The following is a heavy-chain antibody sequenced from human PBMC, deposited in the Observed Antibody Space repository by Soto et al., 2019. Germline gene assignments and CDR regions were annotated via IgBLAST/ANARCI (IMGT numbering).Heavy chain of an antibody. D-gene: IGHD6-19*01. J-gene: IGHJ5*02. CDR2: ISYDGSNK. CDR1: GFTFSSYG. Sequence: GGSLRLSCAASGFTFSSYGMHWARQAPGKGLEWVAVISYDGSNKYYADSVKGRFTISRDNSKNTLYLQMNSLRAEDTAVYYCAKDPGEWLVAWFDPWGQGTLVTVSS. V-gene: IGHV3-30*18. CDR3: AKDPGEWLVAWFDP.